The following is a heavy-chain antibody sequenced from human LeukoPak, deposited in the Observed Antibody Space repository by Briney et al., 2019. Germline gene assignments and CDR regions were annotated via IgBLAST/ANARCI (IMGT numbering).Heavy chain of an antibody. CDR2: IYHSGST. CDR1: GGSIGSGGYS. Sequence: PSQTLSLTCAVSGGSIGSGGYSWSWIRQPPGKGLEWIGYIYHSGSTYYNPSLKSRVTISVDRSKNQFSLKLSSVTAADTAVYYCARVDSNYPRPYFDYWGQGTLVTVSS. CDR3: ARVDSNYPRPYFDY. J-gene: IGHJ4*02. D-gene: IGHD4-11*01. V-gene: IGHV4-30-2*01.